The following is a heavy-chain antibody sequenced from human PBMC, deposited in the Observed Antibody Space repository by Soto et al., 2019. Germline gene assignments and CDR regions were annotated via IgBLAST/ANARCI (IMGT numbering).Heavy chain of an antibody. CDR3: SRHGSGTYSPIDY. V-gene: IGHV4-39*01. D-gene: IGHD3-10*01. CDR2: IHYNGRT. CDR1: GGSITGTYYY. Sequence: QLQLQESGPGLVKPSETLSLTCTVSGGSITGTYYYWGWIRQSPGKGLEYIGSIHYNGRTYYNPTLQVRVTVSVAASKRQFSLRLVSVTAADTAVYFCSRHGSGTYSPIDYWGQGTLVTVSS. J-gene: IGHJ4*02.